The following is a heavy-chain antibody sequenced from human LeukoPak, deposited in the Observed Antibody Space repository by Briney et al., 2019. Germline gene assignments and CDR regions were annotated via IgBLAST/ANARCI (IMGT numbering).Heavy chain of an antibody. V-gene: IGHV4-39*01. CDR3: ARHSSGWYSNAFDI. CDR2: IYYSGST. CDR1: GGSISSSSYY. D-gene: IGHD6-19*01. J-gene: IGHJ3*02. Sequence: SETLSLTCTVSGGSISSSSYYWGWVRQPPGKGLEWIGSIYYSGSTYYNPSLKSRVTISVDTSKNQFSLKLNSVTAADTAVYYCARHSSGWYSNAFDIWGQGTMVTVSS.